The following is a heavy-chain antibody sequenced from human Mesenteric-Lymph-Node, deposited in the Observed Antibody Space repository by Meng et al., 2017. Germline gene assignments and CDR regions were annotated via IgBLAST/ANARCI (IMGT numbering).Heavy chain of an antibody. D-gene: IGHD3-10*01. CDR3: ARENYYGSGRLGAFDI. CDR1: GFPFSSYA. Sequence: GESLKISCAASGFPFSSYAMHWVRQAPGKGLEWLAVISDDRSQKYYADSVKGRLTISRDNSKDTLYLQMNSLRAEDTAVYYCARENYYGSGRLGAFDIWGQGTMVTVSS. J-gene: IGHJ3*02. CDR2: ISDDRSQK. V-gene: IGHV3-30*04.